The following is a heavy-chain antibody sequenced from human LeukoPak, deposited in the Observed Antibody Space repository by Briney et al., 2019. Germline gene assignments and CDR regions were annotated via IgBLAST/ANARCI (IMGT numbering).Heavy chain of an antibody. D-gene: IGHD1/OR15-1a*01. V-gene: IGHV4-59*08. CDR2: MYYSGST. CDR1: GGPISSYY. CDR3: ARHRGGRVVITATGRYEWFDP. Sequence: SETLSLTCTVSGGPISSYYWSWIRQPPGKGLEWIGYMYYSGSTNYNPSLKSRVTISVDTSKNQFSLKMSSVTAADTAVYYCARHRGGRVVITATGRYEWFDPWGQGILVTVSS. J-gene: IGHJ5*02.